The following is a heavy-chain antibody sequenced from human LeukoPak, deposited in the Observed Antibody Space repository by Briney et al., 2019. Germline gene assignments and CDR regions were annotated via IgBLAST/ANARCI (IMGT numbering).Heavy chain of an antibody. J-gene: IGHJ5*02. CDR1: GYSFTSYW. D-gene: IGHD4-23*01. V-gene: IGHV5-51*01. Sequence: GESLKISCEGSGYSFTSYWIGWVREMPGKGLEWRGIVYPGDSDTRSSPSFQGQVTISADKSIRTAYLQWSSLKASDTAMYYCARRETTVVQPIHSGLDPSGQGTLVTVSS. CDR3: ARRETTVVQPIHSGLDP. CDR2: VYPGDSDT.